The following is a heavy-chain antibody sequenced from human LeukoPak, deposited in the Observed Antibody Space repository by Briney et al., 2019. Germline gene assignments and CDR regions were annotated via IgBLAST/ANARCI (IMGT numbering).Heavy chain of an antibody. CDR2: IKSKTNGGTT. J-gene: IGHJ5*02. CDR3: TTLYRFDP. Sequence: GGSLRLSCAASGFIFSNAWMSWVSQAPGKGLEWVGHIKSKTNGGTTDYAAPVKGRFTISRDDSKNTLYLQMNSLKTEDTAVYYCTTLYRFDPWGQGTLVTVSS. CDR1: GFIFSNAW. V-gene: IGHV3-15*01. D-gene: IGHD2-2*02.